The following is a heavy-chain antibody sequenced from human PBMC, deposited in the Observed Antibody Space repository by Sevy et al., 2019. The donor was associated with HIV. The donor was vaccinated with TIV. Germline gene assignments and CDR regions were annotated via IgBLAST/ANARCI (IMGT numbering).Heavy chain of an antibody. CDR3: ARDPRWGTPTSYYYYYYMDV. J-gene: IGHJ6*03. Sequence: GGSLRLSCAASGFTFSSYAMHWVRQAPGKGLEWVAVISYDGSNKYYAYSVKGRFTISRDNSKNTLYLQMNSLRAEDTAVYYCARDPRWGTPTSYYYYYYMDVWGKGTTVTVSS. CDR2: ISYDGSNK. D-gene: IGHD3-16*01. V-gene: IGHV3-30-3*01. CDR1: GFTFSSYA.